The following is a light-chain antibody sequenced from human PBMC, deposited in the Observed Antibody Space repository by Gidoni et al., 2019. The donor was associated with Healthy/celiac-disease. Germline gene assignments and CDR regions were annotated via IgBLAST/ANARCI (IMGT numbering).Light chain of an antibody. V-gene: IGLV1-40*01. CDR3: QSYDSSLSAVV. CDR1: SSNIGAGYD. Sequence: QSVLTQPPSVSGAPGQRVTISCTGSSSNIGAGYDVHWYQQLPGTAPKLLIYGNSNRPSGVPDRFSGSKSGTSASLXXXGLQAEDEADYYCQSYDSSLSAVVFGGXXKLTVL. CDR2: GNS. J-gene: IGLJ2*01.